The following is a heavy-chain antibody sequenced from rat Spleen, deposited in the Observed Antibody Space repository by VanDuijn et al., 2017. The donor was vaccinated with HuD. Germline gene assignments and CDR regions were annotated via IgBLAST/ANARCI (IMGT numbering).Heavy chain of an antibody. CDR1: GFSLTSYN. Sequence: QVQLKESGPGLVQPSQTLSLTCTVAGFSLTSYNVHWVRQPPGKGLEWMGVIWNTGGTRYNSALKSRLSISKDTSKSQVFLKMNSLQTEDTATYYCASLTTRVGDYWGQGVMVTVSS. CDR3: ASLTTRVGDY. V-gene: IGHV2-41*01. D-gene: IGHD1-4*01. J-gene: IGHJ2*01. CDR2: IWNTGGT.